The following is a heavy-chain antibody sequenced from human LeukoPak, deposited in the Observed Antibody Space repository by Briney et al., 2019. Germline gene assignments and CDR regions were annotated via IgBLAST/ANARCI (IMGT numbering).Heavy chain of an antibody. CDR2: ISWNSGSI. Sequence: GRSLRLSCAASGFTFDDYAMHWVRQAPGEGLEWGSGISWNSGSIGYADSVKGRFTISRDNATTSLYLQMNSLRAEDTALYYCAKDGGGWLRMGPYFDYWGQGTLVTVSS. D-gene: IGHD5-12*01. CDR1: GFTFDDYA. V-gene: IGHV3-9*01. J-gene: IGHJ4*02. CDR3: AKDGGGWLRMGPYFDY.